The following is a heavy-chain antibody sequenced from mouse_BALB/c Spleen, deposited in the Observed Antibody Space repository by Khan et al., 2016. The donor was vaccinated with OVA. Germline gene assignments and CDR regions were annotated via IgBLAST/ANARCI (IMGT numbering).Heavy chain of an antibody. CDR2: INTYIGEP. CDR3: ARSNGNYWFAY. CDR1: GYTFTNYG. J-gene: IGHJ3*01. D-gene: IGHD2-1*01. Sequence: QIQLVQSGPELKKPGETVKISCRASGYTFTNYGMNWVKQAPGQGLKWMGWINTYIGEPTYADDFKGRFAFSLETSASTAYLQINNRKDDDTATYFCARSNGNYWFAYWDRGPLVTVSA. V-gene: IGHV9-3-1*01.